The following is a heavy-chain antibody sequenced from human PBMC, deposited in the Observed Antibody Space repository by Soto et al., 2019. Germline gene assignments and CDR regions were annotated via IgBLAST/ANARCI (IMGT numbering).Heavy chain of an antibody. D-gene: IGHD1-1*01. CDR1: GGTFSSYA. Sequence: QVQLVQSGAEVKKPGSSVKVSCKASGGTFSSYAISWVRQAPGQGLEWMGGIIPIFGTANYAQKFQGRVTIPADESTSTAYMQLSSLRSEDTAVYYCASPTKPLYYYCGMDVWGQGTTVTVSS. CDR3: ASPTKPLYYYCGMDV. CDR2: IIPIFGTA. V-gene: IGHV1-69*12. J-gene: IGHJ6*02.